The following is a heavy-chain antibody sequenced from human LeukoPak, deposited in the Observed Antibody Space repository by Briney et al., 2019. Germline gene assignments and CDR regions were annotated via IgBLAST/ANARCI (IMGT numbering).Heavy chain of an antibody. V-gene: IGHV4-59*01. CDR3: AREGGEMATITLNRPFDY. D-gene: IGHD5-24*01. CDR1: GGSISSYY. CDR2: IYYSGST. Sequence: NSSETLSLTCTVSGGSISSYYWSWIRQPPGKGLEWIGYIYYSGSTNYNPSLKSRVTISVDTSKNQFSLKLSSVTAADTAVYYCAREGGEMATITLNRPFDYWGQGTLVTVSS. J-gene: IGHJ4*02.